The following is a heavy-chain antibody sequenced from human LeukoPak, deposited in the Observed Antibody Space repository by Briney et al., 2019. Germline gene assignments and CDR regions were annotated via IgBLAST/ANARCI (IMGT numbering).Heavy chain of an antibody. Sequence: GGSLRLSCAASGFTVSSNYMSWVRQAPGKGLEWVSVIYSGGSTYYADSVTGRFTISRDNSKNTLYLQMNSLRAEDTAVYYCARDSGHGSGSYYNSWGQGTLVTVSS. J-gene: IGHJ4*02. CDR2: IYSGGST. CDR3: ARDSGHGSGSYYNS. V-gene: IGHV3-53*01. CDR1: GFTVSSNY. D-gene: IGHD3-10*01.